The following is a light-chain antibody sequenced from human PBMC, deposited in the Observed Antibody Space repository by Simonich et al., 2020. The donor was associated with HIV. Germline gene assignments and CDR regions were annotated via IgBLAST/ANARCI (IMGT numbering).Light chain of an antibody. CDR3: SSYTSSSTRV. J-gene: IGLJ3*02. CDR1: SSDVGGYNY. CDR2: DVS. V-gene: IGLV2-14*03. Sequence: QSALTQPASVSGSPGQSITISCTGTSSDVGGYNYVSWYQQHPGKAPKLLIYDVSSRPAGVSNRFSGSKSANTASLTISGLQAEDEADYYCSSYTSSSTRVFGGGTKLTVL.